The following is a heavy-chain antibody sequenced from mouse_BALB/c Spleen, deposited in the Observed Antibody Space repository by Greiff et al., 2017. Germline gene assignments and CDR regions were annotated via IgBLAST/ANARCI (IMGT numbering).Heavy chain of an antibody. V-gene: IGHV14-3*02. CDR1: GFNIKDTY. D-gene: IGHD4-1*01. Sequence: EVQLQQSGAELVKPGASVKLSCTASGFNIKDTYMHWVKQRPEQGLEWIGRIDPANGNTKYDPKFQGKATITADTSSNTAYLQLSSLTSEDTAVYYCAYWDGRDWFAYWGQGTLVTVSA. J-gene: IGHJ3*01. CDR3: AYWDGRDWFAY. CDR2: IDPANGNT.